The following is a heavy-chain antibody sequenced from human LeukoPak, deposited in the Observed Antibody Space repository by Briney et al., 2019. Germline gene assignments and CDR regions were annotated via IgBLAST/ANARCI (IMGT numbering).Heavy chain of an antibody. CDR1: GYTFTGYY. V-gene: IGHV1-2*02. Sequence: ASVKVSCKASGYTFTGYYMHWVRQAPGQGLERRGWINPNSGGTNYAQKFQGRVTMTRDTSISTAYMELSRLRSGDTAVYYCARERGDSSSWYSMDWYGVYSYYFDYWGQGTLVTVSS. CDR3: ARERGDSSSWYSMDWYGVYSYYFDY. CDR2: INPNSGGT. J-gene: IGHJ4*02. D-gene: IGHD6-13*01.